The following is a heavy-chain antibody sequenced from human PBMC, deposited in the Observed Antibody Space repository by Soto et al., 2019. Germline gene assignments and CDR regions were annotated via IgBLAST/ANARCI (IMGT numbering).Heavy chain of an antibody. D-gene: IGHD6-19*01. Sequence: GGSLILSCAASGFTFDYYAMHWVRQAPGKGLEWVSGISWNSVSIDYADSVKGRFTISRDNAKNSLYLQMNSLRAEDTALYYCAKDRYSSLYYFDNWGQGALVTVSS. CDR3: AKDRYSSLYYFDN. V-gene: IGHV3-9*01. CDR1: GFTFDYYA. CDR2: ISWNSVSI. J-gene: IGHJ4*02.